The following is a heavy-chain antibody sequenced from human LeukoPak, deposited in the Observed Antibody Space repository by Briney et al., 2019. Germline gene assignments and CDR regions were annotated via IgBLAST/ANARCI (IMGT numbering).Heavy chain of an antibody. J-gene: IGHJ3*02. Sequence: GSSVKVSCKASGYTFTGYYMHWVRQAPGQGLEWMGRTNPNSGGTNYAQKFQGRVTMTRDTSISTAYMELSRLRSDDTAVYYCATYNYYDSSGYYWADAFDIWGQGTMVTVSS. CDR2: TNPNSGGT. CDR1: GYTFTGYY. D-gene: IGHD3-22*01. CDR3: ATYNYYDSSGYYWADAFDI. V-gene: IGHV1-2*06.